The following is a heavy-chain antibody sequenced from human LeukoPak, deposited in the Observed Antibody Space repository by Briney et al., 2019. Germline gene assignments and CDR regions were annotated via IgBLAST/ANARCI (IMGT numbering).Heavy chain of an antibody. Sequence: SETLSLTCTVSGGSVSSSFHYWGWIRQPPGKGLEWIGSMYFSGSTHYNPSLKSRVTISVDTSKNQFSLELTSVTAADTAVYYCANAASYSVDYWGQGTLVTVSS. CDR3: ANAASYSVDY. CDR1: GGSVSSSFHY. V-gene: IGHV4-39*01. J-gene: IGHJ4*02. CDR2: MYFSGST. D-gene: IGHD1-26*01.